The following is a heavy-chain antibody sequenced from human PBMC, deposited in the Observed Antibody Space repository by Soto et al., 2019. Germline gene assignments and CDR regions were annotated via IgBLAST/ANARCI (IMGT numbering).Heavy chain of an antibody. CDR1: GGSISSYY. D-gene: IGHD4-17*01. J-gene: IGHJ3*02. V-gene: IGHV4-59*08. Sequence: SETLSLTCTVSGGSISSYYWSWIRQPPGKGLEWIGYIYYSGSTNYNPSLKSRVTISVDTSKNQFSLKLSSVTAAGTAVYYCASRTVATGRGPDAFDIWGQGTMVTVSS. CDR3: ASRTVATGRGPDAFDI. CDR2: IYYSGST.